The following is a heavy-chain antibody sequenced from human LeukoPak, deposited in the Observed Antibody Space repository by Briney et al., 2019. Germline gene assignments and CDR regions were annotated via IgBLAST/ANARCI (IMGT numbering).Heavy chain of an antibody. CDR2: INPSGGST. CDR1: GYTFTNYN. Sequence: ASVKVSCKASGYTFTNYNMHWVRQAPGQGLEWMGIINPSGGSTSYAQKFQGRVTMTRDTSTNTVYMELSSPRSEDTAVYYCAREGRGYSYGYWGQGTLVTVSS. D-gene: IGHD5-18*01. CDR3: AREGRGYSYGY. J-gene: IGHJ4*02. V-gene: IGHV1-46*01.